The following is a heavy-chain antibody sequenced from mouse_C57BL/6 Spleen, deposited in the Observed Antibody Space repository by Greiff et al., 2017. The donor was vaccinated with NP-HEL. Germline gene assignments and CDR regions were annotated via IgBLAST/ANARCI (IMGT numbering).Heavy chain of an antibody. CDR2: IDPETGGT. J-gene: IGHJ3*01. CDR3: TKEGGAY. Sequence: VQLKQSGAELVRPGASVTLSCKASGYTFTDYEMHWVKQTPVHGLEWIGAIDPETGGTAYNQKFKGKAILTADKSSSTAYMELRSLTSEDSAVYYCTKEGGAYWGQGTLVTVSA. CDR1: GYTFTDYE. V-gene: IGHV1-15*01.